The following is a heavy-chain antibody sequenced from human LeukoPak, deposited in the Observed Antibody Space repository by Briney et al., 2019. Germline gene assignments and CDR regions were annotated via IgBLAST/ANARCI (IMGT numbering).Heavy chain of an antibody. CDR3: AVGAAGCSSTSCYHY. D-gene: IGHD2-2*01. CDR2: IYPGDSDT. V-gene: IGHV5-51*01. Sequence: GESLKISCKGSGYTFTSYWIGWVRQMPGKGLEWMGIIYPGDSDTRYSPSFQGHVTISADKSISTAYLQWSSLKASDTAMYYCAVGAAGCSSTSCYHYWGQGTLVTVSS. J-gene: IGHJ4*02. CDR1: GYTFTSYW.